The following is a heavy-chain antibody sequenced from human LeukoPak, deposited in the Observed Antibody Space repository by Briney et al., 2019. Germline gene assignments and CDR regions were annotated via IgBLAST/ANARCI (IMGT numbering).Heavy chain of an antibody. CDR3: ARWVPHCSSTSCYVYYFDY. J-gene: IGHJ4*02. Sequence: PSETLSLTCAVYGGSFSGYYWSWIRQPPGKGLEWIGEINHSGSTNYNPSLKSRVTISVDTSKNQFSLKLSSVTAADTAVYYCARWVPHCSSTSCYVYYFDYWGQGTLVTVSS. CDR2: INHSGST. D-gene: IGHD2-2*01. CDR1: GGSFSGYY. V-gene: IGHV4-34*01.